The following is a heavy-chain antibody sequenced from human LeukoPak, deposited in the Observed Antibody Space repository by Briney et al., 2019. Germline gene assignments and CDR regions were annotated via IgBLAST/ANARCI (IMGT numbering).Heavy chain of an antibody. Sequence: GESLKISCEGAGYSFTSYWIGWVRQLAGKGLEWMGIIYPGDSDTRYSPSFQGQVTISADKSISTAYLQWSSLKASDTAMYYCARHSGYSGYDSIDYWGQGTLVTVSS. D-gene: IGHD5-12*01. CDR3: ARHSGYSGYDSIDY. V-gene: IGHV5-51*01. CDR1: GYSFTSYW. J-gene: IGHJ4*02. CDR2: IYPGDSDT.